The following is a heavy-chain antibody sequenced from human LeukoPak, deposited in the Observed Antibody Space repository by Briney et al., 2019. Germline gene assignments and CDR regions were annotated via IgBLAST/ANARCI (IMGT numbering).Heavy chain of an antibody. V-gene: IGHV3-23*01. D-gene: IGHD3-3*01. CDR2: ISGSGGST. CDR3: AKDTIPGENFWSGPIPYYFDY. J-gene: IGHJ4*02. CDR1: GFTFSSYA. Sequence: GGSLRLSCAASGFTFSSYAMSWVRQAPGEGLEWVSAISGSGGSTYYADSVKGRFTISRDNSKNTLYLQMNSLRAEDTAVYYCAKDTIPGENFWSGPIPYYFDYWGQGTLVTVSS.